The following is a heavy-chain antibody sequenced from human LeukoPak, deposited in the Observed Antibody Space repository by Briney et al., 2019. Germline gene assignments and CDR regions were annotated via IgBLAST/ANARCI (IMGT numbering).Heavy chain of an antibody. J-gene: IGHJ3*01. CDR2: ITGSGANT. V-gene: IGHV3-23*01. CDR1: GFTFSNYV. CDR3: AKDPNGDYVGAYDF. Sequence: GRSLRLSCAASGFTFSNYVMIWVRQAPRRGLEWVSTITGSGANTYYADSVTGRFTISRDDSKNTLFLQMNSLRAEDTAVYYCAKDPNGDYVGAYDFWGQGTMVSVSS. D-gene: IGHD4-17*01.